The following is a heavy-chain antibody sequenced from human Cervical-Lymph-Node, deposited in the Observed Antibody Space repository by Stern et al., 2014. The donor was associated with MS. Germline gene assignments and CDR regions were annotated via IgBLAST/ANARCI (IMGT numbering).Heavy chain of an antibody. J-gene: IGHJ6*02. D-gene: IGHD3-22*01. Sequence: VQLVESGAEVKKPGASVKISCKASGYTLTSYYMHWVRQAPGQGLEWMGILSPSSGSTSYTQKCQGRLTMTSDTSTGTVYMDLSSLRSEDTAVYYCARDLMIEVANYYHYGMDVWGQGTTVTVSS. CDR1: GYTLTSYY. V-gene: IGHV1-46*01. CDR2: LSPSSGST. CDR3: ARDLMIEVANYYHYGMDV.